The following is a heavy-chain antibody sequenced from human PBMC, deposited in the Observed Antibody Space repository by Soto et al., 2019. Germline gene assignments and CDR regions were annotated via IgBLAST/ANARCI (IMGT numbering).Heavy chain of an antibody. Sequence: GGSLRLSCAASGFTFSSYSMNWVRQAPGKGLEWVSYISSSSSTIYYADSVKGRFTISRDNAKNSLYLQMNSLRAEDTAVYYCAREGCTNGVCYYFDYWGQGTLVTVSS. CDR1: GFTFSSYS. CDR3: AREGCTNGVCYYFDY. J-gene: IGHJ4*02. D-gene: IGHD2-8*01. V-gene: IGHV3-48*01. CDR2: ISSSSSTI.